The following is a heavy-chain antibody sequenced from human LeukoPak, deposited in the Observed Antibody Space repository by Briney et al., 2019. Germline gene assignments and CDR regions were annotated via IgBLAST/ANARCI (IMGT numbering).Heavy chain of an antibody. J-gene: IGHJ4*02. D-gene: IGHD3-22*01. CDR2: ISGSGGST. Sequence: GGSLRLSCAASGFTFSSYAMSWVRQAPGKGLEWVSAISGSGGSTYYADSVKGRFTISRDNSKNTLYLQMNSLRAEDTAVYYCAKGGIPYYYDSSGYSELDYWGQGTLVTVSS. CDR3: AKGGIPYYYDSSGYSELDY. V-gene: IGHV3-23*01. CDR1: GFTFSSYA.